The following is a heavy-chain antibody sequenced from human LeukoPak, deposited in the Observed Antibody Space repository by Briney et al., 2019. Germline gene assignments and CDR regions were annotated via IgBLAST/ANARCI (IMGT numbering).Heavy chain of an antibody. D-gene: IGHD4-23*01. CDR1: GFTFSSYG. V-gene: IGHV3-30*02. CDR2: IRYDGSNK. CDR3: ANTLTVAQYYFDY. Sequence: GGSLRLSCAGSGFTFSSYGMHWVRQAPGKGLEWVAFIRYDGSNKYYADSVKGRFTISRDNSKNTLYLQMNSLRAEDTAVYYCANTLTVAQYYFDYWGQGTLVTVSS. J-gene: IGHJ4*02.